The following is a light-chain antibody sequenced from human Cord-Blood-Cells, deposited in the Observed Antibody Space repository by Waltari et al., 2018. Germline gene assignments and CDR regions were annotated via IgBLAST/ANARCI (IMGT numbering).Light chain of an antibody. J-gene: IGKJ4*01. CDR3: QQYNNWPPT. Sequence: EIVMTQSPATLSVSPGERAPLSCRARQSVSSNLAWYQMKPGQAPRLLIYGSSTRATGSPARFSGSGSGTEFTLTISSLQSEDFAVYYCQQYNNWPPTFGGGTKVEIK. CDR1: QSVSSN. V-gene: IGKV3-15*01. CDR2: GSS.